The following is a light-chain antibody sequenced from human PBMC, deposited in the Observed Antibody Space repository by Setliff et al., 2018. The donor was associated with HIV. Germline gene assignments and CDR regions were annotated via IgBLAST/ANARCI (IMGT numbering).Light chain of an antibody. CDR2: DVS. Sequence: QSVLTQPASVSGSPGQSITTSCIGTSSDVGGYDFVSWYQQRPGKAPKLIIFDVSERPSGVSHRFSGSKSGNTASLTISGLQTEDEADYFCASYRSPATYVFGMGTKVTVL. CDR1: SSDVGGYDF. V-gene: IGLV2-14*03. CDR3: ASYRSPATYV. J-gene: IGLJ1*01.